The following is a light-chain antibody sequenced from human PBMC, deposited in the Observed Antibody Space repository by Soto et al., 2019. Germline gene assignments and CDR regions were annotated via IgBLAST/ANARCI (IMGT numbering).Light chain of an antibody. Sequence: DIQMTQSPSTPSASVRNKVTNTCRASQSISTWLAWHQQKPGKAPKLLIYDASSLENGVPSRFSGSGSGTEFTLTISSLQPDDFATYYCQQYNSYFWTFGQGTKVDIK. J-gene: IGKJ1*01. CDR1: QSISTW. V-gene: IGKV1-5*01. CDR3: QQYNSYFWT. CDR2: DAS.